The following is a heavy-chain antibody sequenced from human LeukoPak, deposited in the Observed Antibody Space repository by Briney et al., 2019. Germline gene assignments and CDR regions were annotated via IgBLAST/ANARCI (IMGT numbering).Heavy chain of an antibody. CDR3: ARDSDSSGPGTFDY. J-gene: IGHJ4*02. CDR1: GGTFSSYA. CDR2: INPNSGGT. Sequence: GASVKVSCKASGGTFSSYAISWVRQAPGQGLEWMGRINPNSGGTNYAQKFQGRVTMTRDTSISTAYMELSRLRSDDTAVYYCARDSDSSGPGTFDYWGQGTLVTVSS. D-gene: IGHD3-22*01. V-gene: IGHV1-2*06.